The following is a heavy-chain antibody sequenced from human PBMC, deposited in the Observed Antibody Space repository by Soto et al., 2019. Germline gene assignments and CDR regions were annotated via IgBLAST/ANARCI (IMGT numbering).Heavy chain of an antibody. Sequence: ASVKVSCKASGYTFTSYGISWVRQAPGQGLEWMGWISAYNGNTNYAQKLQGRVTMTTDTSTSTANMEMRNLRSEDMAFYYCAIDLNNYYYDSSGYYFGYWGQGTLVTVSS. V-gene: IGHV1-18*03. CDR2: ISAYNGNT. CDR3: AIDLNNYYYDSSGYYFGY. CDR1: GYTFTSYG. J-gene: IGHJ4*02. D-gene: IGHD3-22*01.